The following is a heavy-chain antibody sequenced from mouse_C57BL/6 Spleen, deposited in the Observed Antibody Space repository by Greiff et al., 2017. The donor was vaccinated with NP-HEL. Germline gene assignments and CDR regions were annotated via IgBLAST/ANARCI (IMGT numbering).Heavy chain of an antibody. J-gene: IGHJ4*01. D-gene: IGHD1-1*01. CDR3: ARNGGSSYYYAMDY. Sequence: EVQLVESGGGLVKPGGSLKLSCAASGFTFSDYGMHWVRQAPEKGLEWVAYISSGSSTIYYADTVKGRFTISRDNAKNTLFLQMTSLRSEDTAMYYCARNGGSSYYYAMDYWGQGTSVTVSS. V-gene: IGHV5-17*01. CDR2: ISSGSSTI. CDR1: GFTFSDYG.